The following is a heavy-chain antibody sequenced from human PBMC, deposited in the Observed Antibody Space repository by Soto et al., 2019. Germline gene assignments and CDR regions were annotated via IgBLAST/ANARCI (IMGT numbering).Heavy chain of an antibody. Sequence: GGSLRLSCAASGFTFSSFSRNWVRQAPGKGLEWVSYIGRSSSPMIYADSVKGRFTISRDNAKNSLYLQMDGLRAEDTAVYYCARDLIYSFDQWGQGILVTVSS. D-gene: IGHD4-4*01. J-gene: IGHJ4*02. V-gene: IGHV3-48*01. CDR1: GFTFSSFS. CDR2: IGRSSSPM. CDR3: ARDLIYSFDQ.